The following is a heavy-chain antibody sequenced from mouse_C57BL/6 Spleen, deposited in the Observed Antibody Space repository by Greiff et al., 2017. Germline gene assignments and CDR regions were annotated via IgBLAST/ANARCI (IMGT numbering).Heavy chain of an antibody. Sequence: QVQLQQSGPELVKPGASVKISCKASGYAFSSSWMNWVKQRPGQGLEWIGRIYPGDGDTNYNGKFKGKATLTADKSSSTAYMQLSSLTSEDSAVFYYAGGWDAYYFEDWGKGTTVTVSA. D-gene: IGHD4-1*01. V-gene: IGHV1-82*01. CDR1: GYAFSSSW. J-gene: IGHJ1*03. CDR2: IYPGDGDT. CDR3: AGGWDAYYFED.